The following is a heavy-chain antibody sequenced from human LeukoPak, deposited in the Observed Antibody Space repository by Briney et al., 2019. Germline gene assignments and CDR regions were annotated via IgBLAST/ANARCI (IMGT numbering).Heavy chain of an antibody. CDR2: ISSSSSSYI. Sequence: PGGSLRLSCAASGFTFSSYSMNWVRQAPGKGLEWVSSISSSSSSYIYYADSVKGRFTISRDNAKNSLYLQMNSLRAEDTAVYYCARTPNYYDSSGYYGSVYWGQGTLVTVSS. CDR1: GFTFSSYS. J-gene: IGHJ4*02. V-gene: IGHV3-21*01. D-gene: IGHD3-22*01. CDR3: ARTPNYYDSSGYYGSVY.